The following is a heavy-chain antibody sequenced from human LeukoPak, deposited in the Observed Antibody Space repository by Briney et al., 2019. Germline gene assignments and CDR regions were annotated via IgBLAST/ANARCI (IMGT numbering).Heavy chain of an antibody. CDR3: ARVYGQWLVFYYYYYMDV. D-gene: IGHD6-19*01. J-gene: IGHJ6*03. CDR1: GYTFTSYG. CDR2: INFYNGNI. Sequence: ASVKVSCKASGYTFTSYGISWVRQAPGQGLEWMGWINFYNGNIDYAQKLQGRVTMTTDTSTSTAYMELRSLRSDDTAVYYCARVYGQWLVFYYYYYMDVWGKGTTVTISS. V-gene: IGHV1-18*01.